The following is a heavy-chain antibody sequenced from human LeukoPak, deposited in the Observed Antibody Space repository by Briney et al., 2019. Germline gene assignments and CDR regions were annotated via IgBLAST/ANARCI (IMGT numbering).Heavy chain of an antibody. J-gene: IGHJ5*02. V-gene: IGHV4-39*07. D-gene: IGHD3-22*01. CDR1: GGSISSSSYY. CDR2: IYYSGST. Sequence: SETLSHTCTVSGGSISSSSYYWGWIRQPPGKGLEWIGSIYYSGSTYYNPSLKSRVTISVDTSKNQFSLKLSSVTAADTAVYYCARLKSVITCWFDPWGQGTLVTVSS. CDR3: ARLKSVITCWFDP.